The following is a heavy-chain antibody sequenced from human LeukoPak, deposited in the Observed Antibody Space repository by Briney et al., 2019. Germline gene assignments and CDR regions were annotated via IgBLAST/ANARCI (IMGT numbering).Heavy chain of an antibody. V-gene: IGHV4-34*01. CDR3: ARLTKLHSSGYYFDY. J-gene: IGHJ4*02. Sequence: SETLSLTCAVYGGSFSGYYWSWIRQPPGKGLEWIGEINHSGSTNYNPSLKSRVTMSVDTSKNQFSLKLSSVTAADTAVYYCARLTKLHSSGYYFDYWGQGTLVTVSS. CDR2: INHSGST. D-gene: IGHD3-22*01. CDR1: GGSFSGYY.